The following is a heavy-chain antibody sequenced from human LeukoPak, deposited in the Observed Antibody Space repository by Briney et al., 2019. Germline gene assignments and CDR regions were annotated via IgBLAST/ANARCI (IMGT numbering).Heavy chain of an antibody. CDR3: AGHHPRNTVGF. V-gene: IGHV4-59*08. Sequence: SETLSLTCTVSGGSISSYYWSWIRQPPGKGLEWIAYISDIGSINYNPSLKSRVTISLDTSKNQLSLKLSSVTAADTAVYYCAGHHPRNTVGFWGQGTLVTVSS. CDR1: GGSISSYY. J-gene: IGHJ4*02. CDR2: ISDIGSI. D-gene: IGHD2-8*02.